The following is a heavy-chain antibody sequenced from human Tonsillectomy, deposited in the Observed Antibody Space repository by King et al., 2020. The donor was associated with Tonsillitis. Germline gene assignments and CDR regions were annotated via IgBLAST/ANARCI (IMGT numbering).Heavy chain of an antibody. D-gene: IGHD4-23*01. J-gene: IGHJ4*02. CDR2: IDPFDSST. Sequence: VQLVESGAEVKKPGESLRISCKGSGYNFITYWISRVRQTPGRGLEWMGRIDPFDSSTTYNPSFQGHVTISVDMSIRTAYLQWSSLKASDTAMYYCARFGGNSVFDYWGLGALVTVSS. V-gene: IGHV5-10-1*03. CDR3: ARFGGNSVFDY. CDR1: GYNFITYW.